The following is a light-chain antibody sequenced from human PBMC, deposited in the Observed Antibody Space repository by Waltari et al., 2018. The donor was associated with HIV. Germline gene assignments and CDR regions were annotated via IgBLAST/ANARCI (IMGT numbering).Light chain of an antibody. Sequence: QSALTQPASVSGSPGQSITISCTGTSSDVGSYNLVSWYQQDPGKAPKLMIYEVSKRPSGVSNRFSGSKSGNTASLTISGLQAEDEADYYCCSYAGSGDVFGTGTKVTVL. V-gene: IGLV2-23*02. CDR2: EVS. CDR3: CSYAGSGDV. CDR1: SSDVGSYNL. J-gene: IGLJ1*01.